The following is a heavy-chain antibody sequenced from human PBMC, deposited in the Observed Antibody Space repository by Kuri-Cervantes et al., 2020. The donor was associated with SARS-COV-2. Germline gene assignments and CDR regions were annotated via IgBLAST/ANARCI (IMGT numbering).Heavy chain of an antibody. CDR1: GYSINSGYY. Sequence: GSLRLSCTVSGYSINSGYYWGWIRQPPGKGLEWIGSIYHSGSTNYNPSLKSRVTISVDTSKNQFSLKLSSVTAADTAVYYCARTSHYDFWSGHFIDYYYYYMDVWGKGTTVTVSS. CDR3: ARTSHYDFWSGHFIDYYYYYMDV. V-gene: IGHV4-38-2*02. D-gene: IGHD3-3*01. CDR2: IYHSGST. J-gene: IGHJ6*03.